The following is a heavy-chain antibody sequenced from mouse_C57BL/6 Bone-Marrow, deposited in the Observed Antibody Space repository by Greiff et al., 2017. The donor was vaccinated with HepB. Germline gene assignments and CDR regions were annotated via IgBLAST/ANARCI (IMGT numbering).Heavy chain of an antibody. D-gene: IGHD1-1*01. CDR1: EYEFPSHD. CDR2: INSDGGST. Sequence: EVMLVESGGGLVQPGESLKLSCESNEYEFPSHDMSWVRKTPEKRLELVAAINSDGGSTYDPDTMERRFIISRDNTKKTLYLQMSSLRSEDTALYYCARHADYYGSSYVSWYFDVWGTGTTVTVSS. V-gene: IGHV5-2*01. J-gene: IGHJ1*03. CDR3: ARHADYYGSSYVSWYFDV.